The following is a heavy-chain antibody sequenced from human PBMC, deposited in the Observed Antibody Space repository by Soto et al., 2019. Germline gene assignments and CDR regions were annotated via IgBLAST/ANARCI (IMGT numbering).Heavy chain of an antibody. CDR1: GASISSTYW. CDR3: ATLPPRIEVVVTPIPT. J-gene: IGHJ5*02. V-gene: IGHV4-4*02. Sequence: QVQLRESGPGLVKPSGTLSLTCVVSGASISSTYWWSWVRQPPGKGLEWIGEIYHTGSTKYNQSLKSRVTISIDKSNNEFSRKLNSVTAADTAVYDCATLPPRIEVVVTPIPTWGQGILVTVSS. D-gene: IGHD2-15*01. CDR2: IYHTGST.